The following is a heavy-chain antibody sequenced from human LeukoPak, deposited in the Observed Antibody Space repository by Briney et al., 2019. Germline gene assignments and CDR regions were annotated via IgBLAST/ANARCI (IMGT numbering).Heavy chain of an antibody. V-gene: IGHV1-2*02. J-gene: IGHJ4*02. CDR3: ARDREYSSGWYSVPGPDY. Sequence: ASVKASCKASGYTFTGYYMHWVRQAPGQGLEWMGWINPNSGGTNYAQKFQGRVTMTRDTSISTAYMELSRLRSDDTAVYYCARDREYSSGWYSVPGPDYWGQGTLVTVSS. CDR2: INPNSGGT. CDR1: GYTFTGYY. D-gene: IGHD6-19*01.